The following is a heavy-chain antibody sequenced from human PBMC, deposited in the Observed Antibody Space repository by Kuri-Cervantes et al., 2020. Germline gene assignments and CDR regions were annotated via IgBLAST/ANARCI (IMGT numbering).Heavy chain of an antibody. CDR3: ARIAAAGENFYYYYYMDV. V-gene: IGHV1-3*01. CDR2: INAGNGNT. Sequence: ASVKVSCKASGYTFTSYAMHWVRQAPGQRLEWMGWINAGNGNTKYSQKFQGRVTITRDTSASTAYMELRSLRSDDTAVYYCARIAAAGENFYYYYYMDVWGNGTTVTVSS. D-gene: IGHD6-13*01. J-gene: IGHJ6*03. CDR1: GYTFTSYA.